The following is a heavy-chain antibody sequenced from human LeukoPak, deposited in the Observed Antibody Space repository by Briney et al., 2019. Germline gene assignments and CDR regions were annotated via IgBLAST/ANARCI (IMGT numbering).Heavy chain of an antibody. D-gene: IGHD2-2*01. CDR2: IIGGGGST. V-gene: IGHV3-23*01. CDR3: AHGAMYQLDY. Sequence: GGSLRLSCAASGFTFDDYLIHWVRQAPGKGLEWVSGIIGGGGSTYYADSVKGRFTISGDNSRNTLFLQMNSLRAEDTAVYYCAHGAMYQLDYWGQGTLVTVSS. CDR1: GFTFDDYL. J-gene: IGHJ4*02.